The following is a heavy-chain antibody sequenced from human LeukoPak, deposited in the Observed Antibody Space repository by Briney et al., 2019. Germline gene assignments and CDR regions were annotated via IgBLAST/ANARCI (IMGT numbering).Heavy chain of an antibody. D-gene: IGHD5-12*01. CDR1: GFTFSSYS. J-gene: IGHJ3*02. Sequence: PGGSLRLSCAASGFTFSSYSMNWVRQAPGKGLEWVSSISSSSSYIYYADSVKGRFTISRDNAKNSLYLQMNSLRAEDTAVYYCARDLDVDAAFDIWGKGRMVTVSS. CDR2: ISSSSSYI. CDR3: ARDLDVDAAFDI. V-gene: IGHV3-21*01.